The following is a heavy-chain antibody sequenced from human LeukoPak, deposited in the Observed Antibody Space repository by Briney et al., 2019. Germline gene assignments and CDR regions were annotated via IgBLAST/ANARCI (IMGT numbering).Heavy chain of an antibody. J-gene: IGHJ4*02. V-gene: IGHV3-30-3*01. CDR1: GFTFSSYA. D-gene: IGHD4-17*01. Sequence: GGSLRLSCAASGFTFSSYAVHWVRQAPGQGLEWVAVISYDGNNKYYADSVKGRFTISRDNSKNTLYLQMNRLRAEDTAVYYCARETGGAVGSTDFDYWGQGTLVTISS. CDR3: ARETGGAVGSTDFDY. CDR2: ISYDGNNK.